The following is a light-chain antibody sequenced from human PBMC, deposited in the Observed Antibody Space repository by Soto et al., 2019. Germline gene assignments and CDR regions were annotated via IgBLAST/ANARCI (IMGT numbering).Light chain of an antibody. V-gene: IGLV2-14*01. CDR2: DVS. Sequence: QSVLTQPASVSGSPGQSITISCTGTSSDVGGYNYVSWYQQHPGKAHKLMIYDVSNRPSGVSIRFSGSKSGNTASLTIFGFQAEDEADYSCSSYTSSSTLWVFGGGTKVTVL. CDR3: SSYTSSSTLWV. CDR1: SSDVGGYNY. J-gene: IGLJ3*02.